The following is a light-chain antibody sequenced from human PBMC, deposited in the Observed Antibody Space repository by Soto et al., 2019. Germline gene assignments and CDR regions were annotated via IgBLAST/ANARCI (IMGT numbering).Light chain of an antibody. Sequence: EIVMTQSPVTLSVSPGERATLSCRASQSVGTNLAWYQQRPGQAPRLLVYGASTRASGIPPRFSGSGSGTDFTLTISRLEPEDFAVYYCQQYGSSPLTFGGGTKVDIK. J-gene: IGKJ4*01. CDR1: QSVGTN. CDR3: QQYGSSPLT. CDR2: GAS. V-gene: IGKV3-20*01.